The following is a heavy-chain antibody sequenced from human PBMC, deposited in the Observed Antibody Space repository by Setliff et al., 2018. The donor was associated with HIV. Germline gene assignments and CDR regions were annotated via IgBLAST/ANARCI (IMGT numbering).Heavy chain of an antibody. CDR2: VFYTGAT. D-gene: IGHD3-9*01. Sequence: PSETLSLTCTVSGGSINSGCYSWTWVRHVQGKGLEWIGFVFYTGATYSSPSPKSRITMSVDTSRNQFSLKVNSVTAADTAVYYCARGIRDSCEGSPYYSYCYMDVWGTGTTVTVSS. J-gene: IGHJ6*03. CDR3: ARGIRDSCEGSPYYSYCYMDV. CDR1: GGSINSGCYS. V-gene: IGHV4-31*03.